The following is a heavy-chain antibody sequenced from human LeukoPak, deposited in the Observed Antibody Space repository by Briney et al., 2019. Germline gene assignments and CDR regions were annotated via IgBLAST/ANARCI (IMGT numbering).Heavy chain of an antibody. J-gene: IGHJ4*02. CDR2: IYWDDDK. CDR1: GFSLRTSGVG. V-gene: IGHV2-5*02. CDR3: AHRAAYGDYVALFDY. Sequence: SGPTLVKPTQTLTLTCTFSGFSLRTSGVGVGWIRQPPGKALEWLALIYWDDDKRYSPSLKSRLTITKDASKNQVVLTMTNMDPVDTATYYCAHRAAYGDYVALFDYWGQGTLVTVSS. D-gene: IGHD4-17*01.